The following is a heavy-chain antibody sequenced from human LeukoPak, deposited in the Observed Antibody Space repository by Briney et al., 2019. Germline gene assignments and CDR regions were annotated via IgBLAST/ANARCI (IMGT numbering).Heavy chain of an antibody. CDR1: GFTFSSYW. CDR3: AKDFGKYQYSTTNLDY. CDR2: INSDGSST. Sequence: GGSLRLSCAASGFTFSSYWMHWVRQAPGKGLVWVSRINSDGSSTSYADSVKGRFTISRDNSKNTLYLQMNSLRAEDTAVYYCAKDFGKYQYSTTNLDYWGQGTLVTVSS. V-gene: IGHV3-74*01. D-gene: IGHD2-2*01. J-gene: IGHJ4*02.